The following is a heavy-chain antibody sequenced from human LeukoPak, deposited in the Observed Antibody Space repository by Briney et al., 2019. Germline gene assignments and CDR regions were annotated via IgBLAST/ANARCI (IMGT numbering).Heavy chain of an antibody. J-gene: IGHJ5*02. CDR2: VSSDGSID. D-gene: IGHD1-7*01. V-gene: IGHV3-30*04. CDR3: AREGMGTTFSAWFDP. CDR1: GFAFSGSA. Sequence: GGSLRLSCAASGFAFSGSALHWVRQAPGKGLEWVAVVSSDGSIDYYADSLRGRFTVSRDNSKNTMFLQFNTLRPEDTAVYYCAREGMGTTFSAWFDPWGQGTLVTVSS.